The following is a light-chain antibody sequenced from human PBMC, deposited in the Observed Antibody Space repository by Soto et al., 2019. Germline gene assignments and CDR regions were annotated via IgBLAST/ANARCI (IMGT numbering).Light chain of an antibody. J-gene: IGKJ4*01. CDR1: QGISSH. V-gene: IGKV1-9*01. CDR2: KAS. CDR3: QQFNVYPSP. Sequence: EIRLTPSPASLSVYVRDRVHITCLASQGISSHLAWYQQKPGKAPKLLIYKASTLKSGVPSRFSGSGSGTEFTLTISSLQPEDFASYYCQQFNVYPSPFGGGTKVDI.